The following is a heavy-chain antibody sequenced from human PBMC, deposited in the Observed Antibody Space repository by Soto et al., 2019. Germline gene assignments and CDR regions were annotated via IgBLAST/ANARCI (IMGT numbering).Heavy chain of an antibody. J-gene: IGHJ4*02. CDR3: ARGAYTSGWYPDYFDY. CDR2: IKQDGSAQ. CDR1: GFTFSNSG. Sequence: GGSLRLSCAASGFTFSNSGMSWVRQAPGKGLEWVANIKQDGSAQYYADPVKGRLAISRDNAKNSVFLQMNGLRAEDTAVYYCARGAYTSGWYPDYFDYWGQGTLVTVSS. V-gene: IGHV3-7*01. D-gene: IGHD6-19*01.